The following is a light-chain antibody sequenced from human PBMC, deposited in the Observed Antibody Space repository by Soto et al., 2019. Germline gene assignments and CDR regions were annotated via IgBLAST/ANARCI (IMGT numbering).Light chain of an antibody. CDR1: SSNIGGNY. CDR2: TNN. Sequence: QSVLTQPPSASGTPGQSVTISCSGSSSNIGGNYVYWYQQLPGTAPKLLIFTNNQRPSGVPERFSASKSATSASLAISGLRSEDDADYYCAAWDDSLTAPVFGGGTKVTVL. V-gene: IGLV1-47*01. CDR3: AAWDDSLTAPV. J-gene: IGLJ3*02.